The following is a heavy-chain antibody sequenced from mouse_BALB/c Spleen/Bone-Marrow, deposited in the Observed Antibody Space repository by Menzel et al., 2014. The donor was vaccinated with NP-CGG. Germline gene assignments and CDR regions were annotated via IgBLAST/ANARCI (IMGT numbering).Heavy chain of an antibody. CDR1: GFTFSTYA. J-gene: IGHJ3*01. D-gene: IGHD2-4*01. Sequence: EVQRVESGGGLVKPGGSLKLSCAASGFTFSTYAMSWVRQTPEKRLEWVATISSGGTYTYFPDSVKGRFTISRDNAKNILYLQMSSLRSEDTAMYYCARQGGDYEGKLVYWGQGTLVTVSA. CDR3: ARQGGDYEGKLVY. CDR2: ISSGGTYT. V-gene: IGHV5-9-3*01.